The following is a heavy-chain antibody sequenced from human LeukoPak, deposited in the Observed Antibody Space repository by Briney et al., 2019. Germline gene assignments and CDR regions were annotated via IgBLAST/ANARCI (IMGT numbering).Heavy chain of an antibody. CDR3: ARVYYGSGSYLSSRWGFMDV. CDR2: INPNSGGT. CDR1: GYTFTGYY. V-gene: IGHV1-2*02. Sequence: ASVKVSCKASGYTFTGYYMHWVRQAPGQGLEWMGWINPNSGGTNYAQKFQGRVTMTRDTSISTAYMELSRLGSDDTAVYYCARVYYGSGSYLSSRWGFMDVWGKGTTVTVSS. D-gene: IGHD3-10*01. J-gene: IGHJ6*03.